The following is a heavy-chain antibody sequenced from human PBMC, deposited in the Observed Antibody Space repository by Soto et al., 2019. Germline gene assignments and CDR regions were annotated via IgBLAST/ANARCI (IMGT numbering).Heavy chain of an antibody. CDR2: INSDGSST. D-gene: IGHD4-17*01. CDR1: GFTFSSYW. J-gene: IGHJ2*01. CDR3: VCRTVTYWYFDL. V-gene: IGHV3-74*01. Sequence: EVQLVESGGGLVQPGGSLRLSCAASGFTFSSYWMHWVRQAPGKGLVWVSRINSDGSSTSYADSVKGRFTISRDNAKNTLYLQMNSLRAEDTAVYYCVCRTVTYWYFDLWGRGTLVTVSS.